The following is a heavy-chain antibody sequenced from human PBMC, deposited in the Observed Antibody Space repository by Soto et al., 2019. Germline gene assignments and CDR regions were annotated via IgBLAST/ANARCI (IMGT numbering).Heavy chain of an antibody. Sequence: PGGSLRLSCAASGFSFTNAWMSWVRQAPGKGLEWIGRIKSKTDGATTDYAGPVKGRFTISRDDSKKTLFVQMNGLKTEDTAVYYCTTIIPKGKWELGPWGQGTPVTVS. CDR1: GFSFTNAW. V-gene: IGHV3-15*05. D-gene: IGHD1-26*01. CDR2: IKSKTDGATT. CDR3: TTIIPKGKWELGP. J-gene: IGHJ5*02.